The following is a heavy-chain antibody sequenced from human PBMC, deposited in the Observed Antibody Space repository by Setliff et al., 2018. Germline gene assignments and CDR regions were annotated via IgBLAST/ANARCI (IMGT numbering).Heavy chain of an antibody. V-gene: IGHV1-18*01. CDR3: ARAPGTVVVTAIQAIFDY. Sequence: ASVKVSCKASGYTFSNYGISWVRQAPGQGLEWMGWISAYNGYIIYAQKLQGRVTMTTDTSTSTAYMEVRSLRSDDTAVYYCARAPGTVVVTAIQAIFDYWGQGTLVTVSS. CDR1: GYTFSNYG. J-gene: IGHJ4*02. CDR2: ISAYNGYI. D-gene: IGHD2-21*02.